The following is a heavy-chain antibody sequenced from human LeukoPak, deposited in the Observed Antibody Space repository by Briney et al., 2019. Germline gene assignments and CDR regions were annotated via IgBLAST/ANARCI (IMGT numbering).Heavy chain of an antibody. CDR3: AAVTPDY. J-gene: IGHJ4*02. Sequence: TLSLTCTVSGGSVSSGDYYWSWIRQPPGKGLEWIGSVYHSGETYYNPSLKSRVTISVDKSKNQFSLKLSSVTAADTAVYYCAAVTPDYWGQGTLVTVSS. CDR2: VYHSGET. CDR1: GGSVSSGDYY. V-gene: IGHV4-30-2*01. D-gene: IGHD1-14*01.